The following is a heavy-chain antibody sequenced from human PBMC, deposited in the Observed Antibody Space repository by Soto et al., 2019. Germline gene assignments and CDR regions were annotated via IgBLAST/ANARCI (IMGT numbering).Heavy chain of an antibody. CDR1: GFTFTSSA. V-gene: IGHV1-58*01. J-gene: IGHJ4*02. D-gene: IGHD3-3*01. CDR2: IVVGSGNT. Sequence: EASVKVSCKASGFTFTSSAVQWVRQARGQRLEWIGWIVVGSGNTNYAQKFQERVTITRDMSTSTAYMELSSLRSEDTAVYYCAADSGTYHDFWSGYSDYWGQGTLVTVYS. CDR3: AADSGTYHDFWSGYSDY.